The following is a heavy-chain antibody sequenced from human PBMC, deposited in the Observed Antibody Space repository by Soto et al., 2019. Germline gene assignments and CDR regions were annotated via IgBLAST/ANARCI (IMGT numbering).Heavy chain of an antibody. CDR2: ITGSGAYT. CDR3: ARGGQYSGMDV. CDR1: EFTFSSYA. J-gene: IGHJ6*02. Sequence: EVQLLESGGGLVQPGGSLRLSCAASEFTFSSYAMSWVRQAPGKGLEWVSVITGSGAYTFYGDSVKGRFTISRDNSKNTLYLQMNRLRAEDTAVYYCARGGQYSGMDVWGQGTTVTVSS. V-gene: IGHV3-23*01.